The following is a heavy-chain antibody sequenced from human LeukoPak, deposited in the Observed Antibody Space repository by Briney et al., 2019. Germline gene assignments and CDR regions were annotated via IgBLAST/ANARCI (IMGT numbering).Heavy chain of an antibody. CDR1: GGTFSSYA. CDR2: IIPIFGTA. J-gene: IGHJ5*02. Sequence: SVKVSCQASGGTFSSYAISWVRQAPGQGLEWLGGIIPIFGTANYAQKFQGSVTITADESTSTACMELSSLRSEDTAVYYCARGPIVATNNWFDPWGQGTLVTVSS. D-gene: IGHD5-12*01. V-gene: IGHV1-69*13. CDR3: ARGPIVATNNWFDP.